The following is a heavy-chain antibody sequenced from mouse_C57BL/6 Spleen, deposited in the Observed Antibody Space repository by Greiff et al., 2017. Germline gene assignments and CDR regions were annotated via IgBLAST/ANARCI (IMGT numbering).Heavy chain of an antibody. CDR2: INPNNGGT. Sequence: EVQLQQSGPELVKPGASVKMSCKASGYTFTDYNMHWVKQSHGKSLEWIGYINPNNGGTSYNQKFKGKATLTVNKSSSTAYMELRSLTSEDSAVYYCARWNSRDYYAMDYWGQGTSVTVSS. J-gene: IGHJ4*01. CDR3: ARWNSRDYYAMDY. CDR1: GYTFTDYN. V-gene: IGHV1-22*01.